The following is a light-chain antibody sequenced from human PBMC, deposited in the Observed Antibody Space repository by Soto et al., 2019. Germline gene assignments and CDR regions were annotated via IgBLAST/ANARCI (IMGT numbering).Light chain of an antibody. V-gene: IGKV3D-15*01. Sequence: EIVMTQSPATLSVSPGERATLSCRASQSVSSNLAWYQQKPGQAPRLLIYDASTRATGIPARFSGGGSGTEFTVTISSLQSEDFAIYYCQQYDIWPPYTFGQGTKVDIK. J-gene: IGKJ2*01. CDR1: QSVSSN. CDR3: QQYDIWPPYT. CDR2: DAS.